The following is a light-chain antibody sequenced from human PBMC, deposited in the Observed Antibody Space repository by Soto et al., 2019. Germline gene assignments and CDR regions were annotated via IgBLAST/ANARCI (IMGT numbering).Light chain of an antibody. CDR3: CSYAGSSTWV. Sequence: QSVLTQPASVSGSPGQSITMSCTGTSSDVGSSNLVSWYQQHPGKAPKLMIYEGSKRPSGVSDRFSGSKTGNTASLTISGLQAEDEGDYYCCSYAGSSTWVFGGGTKLTVL. J-gene: IGLJ3*02. V-gene: IGLV2-23*01. CDR1: SSDVGSSNL. CDR2: EGS.